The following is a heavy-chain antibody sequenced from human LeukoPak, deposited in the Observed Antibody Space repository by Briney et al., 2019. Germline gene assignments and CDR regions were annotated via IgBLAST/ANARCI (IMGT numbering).Heavy chain of an antibody. D-gene: IGHD6-13*01. CDR3: ARGVAGGSWYWFDP. CDR1: GGTFSSYA. CDR2: IIPIFGTA. V-gene: IGHV1-69*01. J-gene: IGHJ5*02. Sequence: SVKVSCKASGGTFSSYAISWVRQAPGQGLEWMGGIIPIFGTANYAQKFQGRVTITADESTSTAYMELSSLRSEDTAVYYCARGVAGGSWYWFDPWGQGALVTVSS.